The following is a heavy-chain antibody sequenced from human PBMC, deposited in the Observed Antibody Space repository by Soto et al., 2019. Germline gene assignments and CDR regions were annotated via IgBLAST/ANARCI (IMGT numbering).Heavy chain of an antibody. V-gene: IGHV3-49*03. J-gene: IGHJ4*02. Sequence: PGGSLRLSCTASGFTFDDYAMSWFRQAPGKGLEWVGFIRSEAYGETTEYSASVRCRVTSARYEYTSIAYLQSNSLNAKAASVYYCSTCIGDCSSPSCHRYDFWGQGTLVTVSS. CDR1: GFTFDDYA. CDR3: STCIGDCSSPSCHRYDF. D-gene: IGHD2-2*01. CDR2: IRSEAYGETT.